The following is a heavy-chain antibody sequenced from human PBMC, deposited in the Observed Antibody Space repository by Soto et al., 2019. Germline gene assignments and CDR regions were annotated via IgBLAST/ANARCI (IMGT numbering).Heavy chain of an antibody. CDR3: AKGYAESDS. Sequence: GGSLRLSCAASGFTFSAYSMSWVRQAPGKGLEWISTIRKNTRTTYYVDSVTGRFTISRDKSKNTLYLQMSSLRAEDTAVYYCAKGYAESDSWGQGTQVTVSS. CDR2: IRKNTRTT. D-gene: IGHD5-18*01. J-gene: IGHJ4*02. V-gene: IGHV3-23*01. CDR1: GFTFSAYS.